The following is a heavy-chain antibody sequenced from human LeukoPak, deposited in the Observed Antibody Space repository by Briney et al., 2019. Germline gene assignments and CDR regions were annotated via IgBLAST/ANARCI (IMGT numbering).Heavy chain of an antibody. D-gene: IGHD2-15*01. V-gene: IGHV3-23*03. CDR3: ATGGRSGVAFES. J-gene: IGHJ4*02. CDR2: IYSGGST. Sequence: GGSLRLSCAASGFTFSTYAMSWVRQAPGKGLEWVSLIYSGGSTYYADSVMGRSTISRDKSNNTLYLQMNSLRAEDTAVYYCATGGRSGVAFESWGQGTLVTVSS. CDR1: GFTFSTYA.